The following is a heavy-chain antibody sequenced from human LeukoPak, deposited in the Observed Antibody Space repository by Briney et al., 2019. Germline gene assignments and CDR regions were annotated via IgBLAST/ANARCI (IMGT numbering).Heavy chain of an antibody. CDR2: MNPNTGNT. D-gene: IGHD1-26*01. J-gene: IGHJ4*02. Sequence: ASVKVSCKASGYTFTSYDINWVRQATGQGLEFMGWMNPNTGNTGYAQRFQGRVTMTRSTSITTAYMELTSLTSGDTAVYYCVKIGDSGSFPNWGQGTLVTVSS. CDR1: GYTFTSYD. V-gene: IGHV1-8*01. CDR3: VKIGDSGSFPN.